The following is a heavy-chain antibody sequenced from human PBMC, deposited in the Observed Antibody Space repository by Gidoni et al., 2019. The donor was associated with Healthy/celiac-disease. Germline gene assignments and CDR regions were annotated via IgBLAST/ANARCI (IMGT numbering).Heavy chain of an antibody. CDR2: ISWNSGSI. CDR3: AKGRNLVVITTGFDY. D-gene: IGHD3-22*01. V-gene: IGHV3-9*01. J-gene: IGHJ4*02. CDR1: GFTFDDYA. Sequence: EVQLVESGGGLVQPGRSLRLSCAASGFTFDDYAMHWVRQAPGTGLEWVSGISWNSGSIGYADSVKGRFTISRDNAKNSLYLQMNSLRAEDTALYYCAKGRNLVVITTGFDYWGQGTLVTVSS.